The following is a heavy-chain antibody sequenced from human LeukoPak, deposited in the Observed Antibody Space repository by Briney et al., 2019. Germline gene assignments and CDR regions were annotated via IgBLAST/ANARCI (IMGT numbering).Heavy chain of an antibody. CDR3: ARVCFVVPSPLFDP. D-gene: IGHD2-2*01. V-gene: IGHV4-30-4*08. Sequence: PSGTLSLTCTVSGGSISSGDYYWSWIRQPPGKGLEWIGYIYYSGSTYYNPSLKSRVTISVDTSKNQFSLKLSSVTAADTAVYYCARVCFVVPSPLFDPWGQGTLVTVSS. J-gene: IGHJ5*02. CDR2: IYYSGST. CDR1: GGSISSGDYY.